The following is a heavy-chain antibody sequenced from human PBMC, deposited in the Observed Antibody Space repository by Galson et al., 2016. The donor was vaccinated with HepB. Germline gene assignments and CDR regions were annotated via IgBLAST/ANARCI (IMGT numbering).Heavy chain of an antibody. D-gene: IGHD3-9*01. J-gene: IGHJ4*02. CDR3: VRDGPQYFDWSSDY. V-gene: IGHV3-33*08. CDR2: IWYDGSKE. CDR1: GFTFGDHA. Sequence: SLRLSCAASGFTFGDHAMHWVRQAPGKGLEWVAVIWYDGSKEQYGDSVQGRFTISRDNSKDTLYLQMSSLSVEDTGVYYCVRDGPQYFDWSSDYWGQGTLVTVSS.